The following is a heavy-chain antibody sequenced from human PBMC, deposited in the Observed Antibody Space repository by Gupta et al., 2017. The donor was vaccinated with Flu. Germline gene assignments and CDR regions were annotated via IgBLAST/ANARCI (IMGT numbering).Heavy chain of an antibody. V-gene: IGHV3-23*01. Sequence: EVQLLESGGGLVQRGGSLRLSCAASGFAFSTYAMNWVRQAPGRGLEGISGISGSGGSTFYPDSVKGRFTISRDNSKNTLYLQMNSLRAEDTALYYCAKVRTTVTTAFDCWGQGTLVTVSS. D-gene: IGHD4-17*01. CDR3: AKVRTTVTTAFDC. J-gene: IGHJ4*02. CDR1: GFAFSTYA. CDR2: ISGSGGST.